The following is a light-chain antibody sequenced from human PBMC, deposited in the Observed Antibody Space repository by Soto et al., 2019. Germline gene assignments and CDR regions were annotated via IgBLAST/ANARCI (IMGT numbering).Light chain of an antibody. CDR3: HQYGTAPLT. Sequence: EIVMTQSPATVSLSPGERATLSCRASPGVSNTLAWYQQRPGQAPRLLIYGASSRATGIPDRFSGSGSGTDFTLTISRLEPEDFSVYYCHQYGTAPLTFGPGTKVDIK. V-gene: IGKV3-20*01. CDR1: PGVSNT. J-gene: IGKJ3*01. CDR2: GAS.